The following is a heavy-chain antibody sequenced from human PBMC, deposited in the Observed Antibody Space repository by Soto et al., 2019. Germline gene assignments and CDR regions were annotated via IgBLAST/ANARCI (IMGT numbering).Heavy chain of an antibody. CDR2: IYYSGST. D-gene: IGHD3-10*01. CDR1: GGSISSRSYY. V-gene: IGHV4-39*01. J-gene: IGHJ5*02. Sequence: PSETLSLTCTVSGGSISSRSYYWGWIRQPPGKGLEWIGSIYYSGSTYYNPSLKSRITISVDTSKNQFSLKLSSVTAADTAVYYCARHLGYYYGSGSYRVVGWFDPWGQGTLVTVSS. CDR3: ARHLGYYYGSGSYRVVGWFDP.